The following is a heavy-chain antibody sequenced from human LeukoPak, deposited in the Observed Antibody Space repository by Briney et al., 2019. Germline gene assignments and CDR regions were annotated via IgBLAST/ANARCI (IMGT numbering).Heavy chain of an antibody. Sequence: SETLSLTCTVSGGSLTKYYWSWIRQPPGKGLEWIGFVFYSGTTHYNPSLKSRITISVDTSKNQFSLKLSSVTAADTAVYYCARQNLYYDYVWGSYRLKGQGYYFDYWGQGTLVTVSS. CDR2: VFYSGTT. D-gene: IGHD3-16*02. J-gene: IGHJ4*02. CDR3: ARQNLYYDYVWGSYRLKGQGYYFDY. CDR1: GGSLTKYY. V-gene: IGHV4-59*08.